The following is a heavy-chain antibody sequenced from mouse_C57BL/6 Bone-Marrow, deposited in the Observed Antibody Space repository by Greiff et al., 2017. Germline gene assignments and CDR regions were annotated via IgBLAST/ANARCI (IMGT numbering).Heavy chain of an antibody. V-gene: IGHV1-63*01. Sequence: QVQLKESGAELVRPGTSVKMSCKASGYTFTNYWIGWAKQRPGHGLEWIGDIYPGGGYTNYNEKFKGKATLTADKSSSTAYMQFSSLTSEDSAIYYCAKYSGYDWYFDVWGTGTTVTVSS. CDR3: AKYSGYDWYFDV. J-gene: IGHJ1*03. D-gene: IGHD2-2*01. CDR1: GYTFTNYW. CDR2: IYPGGGYT.